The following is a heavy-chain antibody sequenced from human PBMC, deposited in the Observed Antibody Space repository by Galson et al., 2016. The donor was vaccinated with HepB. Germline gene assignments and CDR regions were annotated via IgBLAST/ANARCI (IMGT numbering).Heavy chain of an antibody. Sequence: SETLSLTCTVSDGSINYYSWSWIRQPAGKGLEWLGRVYTSGSTNYNPSLKSRVTVSLDTSKRQFSLKLSSVTAADTAVYYCARAPDCSGGSCGNWLDLWGQGTLVTVSS. CDR2: VYTSGST. D-gene: IGHD2-15*01. CDR3: ARAPDCSGGSCGNWLDL. J-gene: IGHJ5*02. V-gene: IGHV4-4*07. CDR1: DGSINYYS.